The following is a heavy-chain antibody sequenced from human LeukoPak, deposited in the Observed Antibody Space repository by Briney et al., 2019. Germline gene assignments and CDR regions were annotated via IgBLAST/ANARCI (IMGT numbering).Heavy chain of an antibody. J-gene: IGHJ2*01. CDR1: GFTFCTYG. CDR3: ARELVSLGTGYFDL. CDR2: ITGSSTWT. Sequence: PGGSLRLSCEASGFTFCTYGMTWVRQAPGKGLEWVSGITGSSTWTYYADSVKGRFTISRDNSNNTLHLQMNSLRAEDTAIYYCARELVSLGTGYFDLWGRGTLVTVSS. V-gene: IGHV3-23*01. D-gene: IGHD7-27*01.